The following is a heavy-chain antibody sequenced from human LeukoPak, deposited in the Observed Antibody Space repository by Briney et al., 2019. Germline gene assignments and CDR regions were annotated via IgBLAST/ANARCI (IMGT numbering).Heavy chain of an antibody. V-gene: IGHV1-69*04. CDR1: GGTFSSYA. Sequence: SVKVSCKASGGTFSSYAISWVRQAPGQGLEWMGRIIPILGIANYAQKFQGRVTITADKSTSTAYMELSSLRSEDTAVYYCARDQGHIAAAGTGNWFDPWGQGTLVTVSS. D-gene: IGHD6-13*01. CDR3: ARDQGHIAAAGTGNWFDP. CDR2: IIPILGIA. J-gene: IGHJ5*02.